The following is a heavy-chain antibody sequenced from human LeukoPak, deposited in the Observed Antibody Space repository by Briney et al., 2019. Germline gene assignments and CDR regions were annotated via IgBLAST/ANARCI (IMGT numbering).Heavy chain of an antibody. Sequence: ASVKVSCKVSGYTLTELSMHWVRQAPGKGLEWMGGFDPEDGETIYAQKFQGRVTMTEDTSTDTAYMELSSLRSEDTAVYYCATIDQRRGSYRPPPFWGQGTLDTVSS. V-gene: IGHV1-24*01. J-gene: IGHJ4*02. CDR3: ATIDQRRGSYRPPPF. CDR1: GYTLTELS. D-gene: IGHD1-26*01. CDR2: FDPEDGET.